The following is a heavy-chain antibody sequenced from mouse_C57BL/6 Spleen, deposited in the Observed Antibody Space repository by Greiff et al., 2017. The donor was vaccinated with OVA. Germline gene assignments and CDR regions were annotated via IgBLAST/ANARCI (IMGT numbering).Heavy chain of an antibody. V-gene: IGHV7-3*01. D-gene: IGHD1-1*01. CDR1: GFTFTDYY. Sequence: EVKLMESGGGLVQPGGSLSLSCAASGFTFTDYYMSWVRQPPGKALEWLGFIRNKANGYTTEYSASVKGRFTISRDNSQSILYLQMNALRAEDSATYYCARSYYGSSNWYFDVWGTGTTVTVSS. J-gene: IGHJ1*03. CDR2: IRNKANGYTT. CDR3: ARSYYGSSNWYFDV.